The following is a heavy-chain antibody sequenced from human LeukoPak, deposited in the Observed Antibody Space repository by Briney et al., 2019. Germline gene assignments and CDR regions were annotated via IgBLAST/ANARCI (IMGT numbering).Heavy chain of an antibody. CDR2: ISDSGGST. D-gene: IGHD3-16*01. CDR1: GFTFSSYA. V-gene: IGHV3-23*01. Sequence: GGSLRLSCAASGFTFSSYAMSWVRQAPGKGLEWVSAISDSGGSTYYADSVKGRFTISRDNSKNTLYLQMNSLRAEDTAVYYCAKDLGGDPYNWFDPWGQGTLVTVSS. J-gene: IGHJ5*02. CDR3: AKDLGGDPYNWFDP.